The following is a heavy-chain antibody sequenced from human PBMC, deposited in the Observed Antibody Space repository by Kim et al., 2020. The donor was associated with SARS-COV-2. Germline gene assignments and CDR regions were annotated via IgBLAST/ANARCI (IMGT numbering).Heavy chain of an antibody. Sequence: GGSLRLSCAASGFTFSSYSMNWVRQAPGKGLEWVSSISSSSSYIYYADSVKGRFTISRDNAKNSLYLQMNSLRAEDTAVYYCAEAFMVRGVPRTWGQGTLVTVSS. CDR1: GFTFSSYS. D-gene: IGHD3-10*01. CDR2: ISSSSSYI. V-gene: IGHV3-21*01. J-gene: IGHJ5*02. CDR3: AEAFMVRGVPRT.